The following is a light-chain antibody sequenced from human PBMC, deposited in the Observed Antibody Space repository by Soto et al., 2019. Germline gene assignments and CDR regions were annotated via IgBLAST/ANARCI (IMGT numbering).Light chain of an antibody. CDR1: SSDVGGYNY. CDR3: CSYAGSSTFYV. V-gene: IGLV2-11*01. CDR2: DVS. Sequence: QSVLTQPRSVSGSPGQSVTISCTGTSSDVGGYNYVSWYQQHPGKAPKLMIDDVSKRPSGVPDRFSGSKSGNTASLTISGLQAEDEADYYCCSYAGSSTFYVFGTGTKVTVL. J-gene: IGLJ1*01.